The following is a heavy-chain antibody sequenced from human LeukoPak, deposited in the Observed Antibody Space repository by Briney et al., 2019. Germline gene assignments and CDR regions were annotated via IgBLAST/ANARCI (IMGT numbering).Heavy chain of an antibody. Sequence: GGSLRLSCAASGFIFSRYGMSWVRQAPGKGLEWVSAISGSGRSTYYADSVTGRFTISRDNSKNTLYLQMHSLRAEDTAVYYCAKTRRDIVVVPDAPFDYWGQGTLVTVSS. J-gene: IGHJ4*02. D-gene: IGHD2-2*01. CDR3: AKTRRDIVVVPDAPFDY. CDR1: GFIFSRYG. CDR2: ISGSGRST. V-gene: IGHV3-23*01.